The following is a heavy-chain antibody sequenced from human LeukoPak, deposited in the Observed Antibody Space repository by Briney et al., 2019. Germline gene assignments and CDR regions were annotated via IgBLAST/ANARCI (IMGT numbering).Heavy chain of an antibody. CDR3: VRLGRDGYTYGAAY. J-gene: IGHJ1*01. CDR2: INWNGGST. CDR1: GYSFDDYG. D-gene: IGHD5-24*01. V-gene: IGHV3-20*04. Sequence: GGSLRLSCAGSGYSFDDYGMRWVRHAPGKGLEWVAGINWNGGSTVYAASVKGRCTISRDNAKNALYLEMNSLRAEDTAFYYCVRLGRDGYTYGAAYWGLGTLVTVSS.